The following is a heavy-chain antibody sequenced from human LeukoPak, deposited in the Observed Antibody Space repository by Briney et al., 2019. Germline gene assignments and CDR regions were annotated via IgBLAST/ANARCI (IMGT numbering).Heavy chain of an antibody. J-gene: IGHJ4*02. CDR2: ISGSGGST. CDR1: GFTFSSYG. CDR3: AKDRVVVVAATLDY. Sequence: GGSLRLSCAASGFTFSSYGMSWVRQAPGMGLEWVSAISGSGGSTYYADSVKGRFTISRDNSKNTLYLQMNSLRAEDTAVYYCAKDRVVVVAATLDYWGQGTLVTVSS. V-gene: IGHV3-23*01. D-gene: IGHD2-15*01.